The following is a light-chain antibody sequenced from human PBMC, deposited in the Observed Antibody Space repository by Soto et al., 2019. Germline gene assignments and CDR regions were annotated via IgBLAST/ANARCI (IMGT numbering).Light chain of an antibody. CDR1: SGHSSYA. CDR3: QTWXTGTVV. Sequence: QSVLTQSPSASASLGASVKLTCTLSSGHSSYAIAWHQQQPEKGPLYLMKLNSDGSHNKGDGIPDRFSGSSSGAERYLIXSXLQSXDXXDYYCQTWXTGTVVFGGGTKLTVL. J-gene: IGLJ2*01. V-gene: IGLV4-69*01. CDR2: LNSDGSH.